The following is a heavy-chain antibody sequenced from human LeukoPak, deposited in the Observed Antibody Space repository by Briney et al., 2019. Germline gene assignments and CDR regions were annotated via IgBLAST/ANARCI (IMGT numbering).Heavy chain of an antibody. J-gene: IGHJ4*02. CDR1: GYIFTELS. CDR2: FDPEDGTT. CDR3: ARGSIWGDGYNSAFDY. D-gene: IGHD5-24*01. Sequence: ASVKVSCKVSGYIFTELSMHWVRQAPGKGLEWMGGFDPEDGTTIYAQKFQGRVTMTRDTSISTAYMELSRLRSDDTALYYCARGSIWGDGYNSAFDYWGQGTLVTVSS. V-gene: IGHV1-24*01.